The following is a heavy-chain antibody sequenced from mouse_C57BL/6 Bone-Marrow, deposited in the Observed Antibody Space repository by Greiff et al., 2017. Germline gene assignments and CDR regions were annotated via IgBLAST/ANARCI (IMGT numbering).Heavy chain of an antibody. J-gene: IGHJ2*01. Sequence: EVMLVESGGDLVKPGGSLKLSCAASGFTFSSYGMSWVRQTPDKRLEWVATISSGGSYTYYPDSVKGRFTISRDNAKYTLYLQMSSLKSEDTAMYYCSRHPFFYYWGQGTTLTVSS. CDR1: GFTFSSYG. CDR3: SRHPFFYY. V-gene: IGHV5-6*02. CDR2: ISSGGSYT.